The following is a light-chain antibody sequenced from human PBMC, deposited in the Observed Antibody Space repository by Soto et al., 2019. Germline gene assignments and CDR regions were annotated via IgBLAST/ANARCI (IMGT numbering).Light chain of an antibody. V-gene: IGLV2-8*01. CDR2: EVS. CDR3: SSYSGTNYHYV. Sequence: QSALTQPPSASGSFGQSVTISCTGTSSDVGGYNYVSWYQQHPGKAPKLMIYEVSEQPSGDPDRFSGSKSGNTASLTVSGLQADDEADYYCSSYSGTNYHYVFGTGTKLTVL. J-gene: IGLJ1*01. CDR1: SSDVGGYNY.